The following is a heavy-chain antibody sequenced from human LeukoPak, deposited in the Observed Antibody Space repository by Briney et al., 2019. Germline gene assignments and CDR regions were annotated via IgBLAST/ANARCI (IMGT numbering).Heavy chain of an antibody. J-gene: IGHJ4*02. CDR3: ARADGYTYGLDY. CDR1: RGSFSSHY. CDR2: IHYTGIT. V-gene: IGHV4-59*11. Sequence: SETLSLTCTVSRGSFSSHYWTWIRQPPGKGLECIGYIHYTGITNYNPSLESRVTISLDMSKNQFSLKLRSVTAADTAVYYCARADGYTYGLDYWGQGTLVTVSS. D-gene: IGHD5-18*01.